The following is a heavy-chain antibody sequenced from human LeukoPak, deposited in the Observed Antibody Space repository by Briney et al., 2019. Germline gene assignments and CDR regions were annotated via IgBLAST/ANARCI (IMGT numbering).Heavy chain of an antibody. CDR3: ARATGRLFGVVRYYYYYMDV. D-gene: IGHD3-3*01. CDR1: GGSFSGYY. CDR2: INHSGST. Sequence: SETLSLTCAVYGGSFSGYYWSWIRQPPGKGLEWIGEINHSGSTNYNPSLKSRVTISVDTSKNQFSLKLSSVTAADTAVYYCARATGRLFGVVRYYYYYMDVWGKGTTVTVSS. J-gene: IGHJ6*03. V-gene: IGHV4-34*01.